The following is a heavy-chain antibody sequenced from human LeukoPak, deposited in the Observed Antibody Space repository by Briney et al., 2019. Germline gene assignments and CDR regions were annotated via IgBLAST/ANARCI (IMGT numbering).Heavy chain of an antibody. Sequence: GGSLRLSRAPSGFTFGTYAMMWVRRAAGRGRAGVASMRCNWGTTNYAASEKGRFTISRDNSNKPLFMQLNSLRADDTVVYYCAKSLRMATVITAGWGDVFDIWGQGTMVTVSS. CDR2: MRCNWGTT. J-gene: IGHJ3*02. CDR3: AKSLRMATVITAGWGDVFDI. D-gene: IGHD4-17*01. CDR1: GFTFGTYA. V-gene: IGHV3-23*01.